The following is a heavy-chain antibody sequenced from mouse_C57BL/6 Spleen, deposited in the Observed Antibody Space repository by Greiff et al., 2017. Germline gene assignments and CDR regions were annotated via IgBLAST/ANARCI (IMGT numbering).Heavy chain of an antibody. CDR3: ASPDSSGFSWFAY. J-gene: IGHJ3*01. V-gene: IGHV7-3*01. CDR1: GFTFTDYY. Sequence: EVHLVESGGGLVQPGGSLSLSCAASGFTFTDYYMSWVRQPPGKALEWLGFIRNKANGYTTEYSASVKGRFTISRDNSQSILYLQMNALRAEDSATYYCASPDSSGFSWFAYWGQGTLVNVSA. CDR2: IRNKANGYTT. D-gene: IGHD3-2*02.